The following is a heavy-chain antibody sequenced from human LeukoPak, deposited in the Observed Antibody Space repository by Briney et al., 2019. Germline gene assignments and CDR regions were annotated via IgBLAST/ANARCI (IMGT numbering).Heavy chain of an antibody. CDR3: ARISAAAGIYYFDY. J-gene: IGHJ4*02. Sequence: SETLSLTCTVSGGSISSSSYYWGWIRQPPGKGLEWIGSIYYSGSTYYNPSLKSRVTISVDTSKNQSSLKLSSVTAADTAVYYCARISAAAGIYYFDYWGQGTLVTVSS. V-gene: IGHV4-39*01. CDR2: IYYSGST. D-gene: IGHD6-13*01. CDR1: GGSISSSSYY.